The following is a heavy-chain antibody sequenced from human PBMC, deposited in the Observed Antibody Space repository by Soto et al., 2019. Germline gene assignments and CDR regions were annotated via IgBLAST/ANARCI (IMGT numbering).Heavy chain of an antibody. CDR2: IWYDGSNK. Sequence: GGSLRLSWAASGFTFSSYGMHWVRQAPGKGLEWVAVIWYDGSNKYYADSVKGRFTISRDNSNNTLYLQMNSLRAEDTAVYYCARVNMGIVYYVLDVWGQGATVT. J-gene: IGHJ6*02. V-gene: IGHV3-33*01. D-gene: IGHD3-22*01. CDR1: GFTFSSYG. CDR3: ARVNMGIVYYVLDV.